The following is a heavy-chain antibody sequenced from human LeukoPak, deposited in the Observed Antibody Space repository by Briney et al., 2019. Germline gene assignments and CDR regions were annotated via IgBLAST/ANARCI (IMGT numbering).Heavy chain of an antibody. Sequence: SETLSLTCAVSGDYISSSSYYWGWIRQSPGTGLEWIGDIYHSGRTYYNPSPKSRVAISIDSSKNQFSLGLGSMTAADTAVFYCARRRYYDSTGYFEWGRGTLVTVSS. CDR1: GDYISSSSYY. J-gene: IGHJ1*01. D-gene: IGHD3-22*01. V-gene: IGHV4-39*01. CDR3: ARRRYYDSTGYFE. CDR2: IYHSGRT.